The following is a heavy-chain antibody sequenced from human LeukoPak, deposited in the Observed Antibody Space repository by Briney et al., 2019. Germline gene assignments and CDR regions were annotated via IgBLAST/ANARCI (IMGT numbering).Heavy chain of an antibody. V-gene: IGHV3-7*01. D-gene: IGHD3-22*01. CDR1: GFTFSHYL. CDR3: ATSDESSGNG. J-gene: IGHJ4*02. Sequence: GGSLRLSCAASGFTFSHYLMSWVRQAPGKALEWVANIKQDGSEKWYIDSVKGRFTISRDNAKNSLYLQMNSLRAEDTAVYYCATSDESSGNGWGQGTLVSVSS. CDR2: IKQDGSEK.